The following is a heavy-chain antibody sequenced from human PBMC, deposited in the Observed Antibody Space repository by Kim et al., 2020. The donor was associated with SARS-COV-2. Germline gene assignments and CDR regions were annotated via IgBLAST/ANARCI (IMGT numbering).Heavy chain of an antibody. V-gene: IGHV3-33*08. D-gene: IGHD2-8*02. CDR3: ARDQRGDAYWVFDY. Sequence: GGSLRLSCAASGFTFSSYGMHWVRQAPGKGLEWVAVIWYDGSNKYYADSVKGRFTISRDNSKNTLYLQMNSLRAEDTAVYYCARDQRGDAYWVFDYWGQGTPVTVSS. J-gene: IGHJ4*02. CDR2: IWYDGSNK. CDR1: GFTFSSYG.